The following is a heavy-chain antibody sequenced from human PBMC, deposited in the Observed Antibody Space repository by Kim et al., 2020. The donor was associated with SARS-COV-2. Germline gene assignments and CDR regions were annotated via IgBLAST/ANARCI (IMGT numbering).Heavy chain of an antibody. D-gene: IGHD6-13*01. V-gene: IGHV3-21*01. CDR3: ARDFPLLYSSSWYAYYGMDV. J-gene: IGHJ6*02. CDR2: ISSSSSYI. Sequence: GGSLRLSCAASGFTFSSYSMNWVRQAPGKGLEWVSSISSSSSYIYYADSVKGRFTISRDNAKNSLYLQMNSLRAEDTAVYYCARDFPLLYSSSWYAYYGMDVWGQGTTVTVSS. CDR1: GFTFSSYS.